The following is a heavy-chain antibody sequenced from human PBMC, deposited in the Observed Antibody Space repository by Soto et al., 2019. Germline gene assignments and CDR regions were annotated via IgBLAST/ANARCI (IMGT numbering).Heavy chain of an antibody. V-gene: IGHV3-23*01. D-gene: IGHD1-20*01. CDR1: GFTFGNYA. J-gene: IGHJ4*02. CDR3: AKSRVGSITATLDN. Sequence: EVQLLESGGGLVQPGGSLRLSCAASGFTFGNYAMSWVRQAPGKGLEWVSAISGSGGSTYYADSVKGRFTISRDNSKNTLSLQVNSLRAEDTAVYYCAKSRVGSITATLDNWGQGTLVTVSS. CDR2: ISGSGGST.